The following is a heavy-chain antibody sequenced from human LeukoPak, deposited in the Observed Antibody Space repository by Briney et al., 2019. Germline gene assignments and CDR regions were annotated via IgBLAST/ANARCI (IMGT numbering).Heavy chain of an antibody. CDR3: ARDWGYYDSSGEFDY. Sequence: ASVKVSCKASGYTFTSYYMHWVRQAPGQGLEWMGLINPTGGSTGYAQKFQGRVTMTRDMSTSTVYMELSSLRSEDTAVYYCARDWGYYDSSGEFDYWGQGTLVTVSS. D-gene: IGHD3-22*01. CDR2: INPTGGST. CDR1: GYTFTSYY. J-gene: IGHJ4*02. V-gene: IGHV1-46*01.